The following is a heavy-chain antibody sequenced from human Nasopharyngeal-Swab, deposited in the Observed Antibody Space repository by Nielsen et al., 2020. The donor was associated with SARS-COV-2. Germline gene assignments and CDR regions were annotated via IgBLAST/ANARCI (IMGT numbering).Heavy chain of an antibody. Sequence: GEALKTSCAASGFTFSSYDMHWVRQATGKGLEWVSAIGTAGDTYYPGSVKGRFTISRENAKNSLYLQMNSLRAGDTVVYYCAREGYGSPLDVWGQGTTVTVSS. CDR3: AREGYGSPLDV. V-gene: IGHV3-13*01. J-gene: IGHJ6*02. CDR1: GFTFSSYD. D-gene: IGHD3-10*01. CDR2: IGTAGDT.